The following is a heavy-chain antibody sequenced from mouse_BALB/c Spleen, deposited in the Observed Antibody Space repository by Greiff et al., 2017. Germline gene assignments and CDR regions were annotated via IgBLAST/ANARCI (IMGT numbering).Heavy chain of an antibody. V-gene: IGHV1-12*01. CDR3: ARWGLRRVLDY. J-gene: IGHJ2*01. CDR1: GYTFTSYN. CDR2: IYPGNGVT. Sequence: QVQLQQPGAELVKPGASVKMSCKASGYTFTSYNMHWVKQTPGQGLEWIGAIYPGNGVTSFNQKFKGKATLTADKSSSTAYMQLSSLTSEDSAVYYCARWGLRRVLDYWGQGTTLTVSS. D-gene: IGHD2-4*01.